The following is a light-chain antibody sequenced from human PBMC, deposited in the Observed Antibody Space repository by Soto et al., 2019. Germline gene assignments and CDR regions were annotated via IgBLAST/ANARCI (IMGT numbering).Light chain of an antibody. Sequence: QSALTQPASVSRTPGQSITISCTGSNGDVGIYDFVSWYQHHPGRAPKLIVSEVSHRPSGVSNRFSGSKSGNTASLTISGLQSEDEADYYCISYTSDDVRYVFGTGTKVTVL. CDR2: EVS. V-gene: IGLV2-14*01. CDR3: ISYTSDDVRYV. CDR1: NGDVGIYDF. J-gene: IGLJ1*01.